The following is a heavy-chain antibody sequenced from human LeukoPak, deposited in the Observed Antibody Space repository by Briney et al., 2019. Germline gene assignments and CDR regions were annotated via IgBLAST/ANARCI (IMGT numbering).Heavy chain of an antibody. V-gene: IGHV1-18*01. CDR1: GYTFTSYG. CDR3: ARDGCSSTSCYRSRGWFDP. D-gene: IGHD2-2*01. Sequence: ASVKVSCKASGYTFTSYGISWVRQAPGQGLEWMGWISAYNGNTNYAQKLQGRVTMTTDTSPSTAYMELRSLRSDDTAVYYCARDGCSSTSCYRSRGWFDPWGQGTLVTVSS. J-gene: IGHJ5*02. CDR2: ISAYNGNT.